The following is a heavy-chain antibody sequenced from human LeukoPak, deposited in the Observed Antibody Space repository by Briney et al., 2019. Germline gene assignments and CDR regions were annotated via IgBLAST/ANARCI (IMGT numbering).Heavy chain of an antibody. D-gene: IGHD2-15*01. Sequence: SETLSLTCAVYGGSFSGYYWSWIRQPPGKGLEWIGEIDHSGSTNYNPSLKSRVTISVDTSKNQFSLRLSSVTAADTAVYYCARRYCSGGTCYYFDYWGQGTLVTVSS. CDR2: IDHSGST. J-gene: IGHJ4*02. V-gene: IGHV4-34*01. CDR1: GGSFSGYY. CDR3: ARRYCSGGTCYYFDY.